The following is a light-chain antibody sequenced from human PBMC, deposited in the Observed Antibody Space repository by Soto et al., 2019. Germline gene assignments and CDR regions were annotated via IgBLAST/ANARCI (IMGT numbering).Light chain of an antibody. CDR3: SSFTGTSYV. J-gene: IGLJ1*01. CDR1: SSDVGGNNY. V-gene: IGLV2-14*01. CDR2: DVS. Sequence: SDLPKPASGSGLPRQSITISCTRASSDVGGNNYVSWYQQYPGKAPKLMVCDVSNRPSGVSNRFSGSKSGNTASLTISGLQAEDEADYYCSSFTGTSYVFGTGTKVTVL.